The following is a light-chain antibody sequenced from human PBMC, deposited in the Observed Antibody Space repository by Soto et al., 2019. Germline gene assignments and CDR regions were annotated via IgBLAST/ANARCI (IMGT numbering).Light chain of an antibody. CDR1: QSLVYSDGNTY. Sequence: DVVMTQSPLSLPVTLGQPASISCRSSQSLVYSDGNTYLSWFQQRPGQSPRRLIYKVSNRDSGVPDRFSGSGSGTDFTLKISRVEAEDVGFYYCMQSTHWPYTFGQGTKLEIK. CDR3: MQSTHWPYT. V-gene: IGKV2-30*01. J-gene: IGKJ2*01. CDR2: KVS.